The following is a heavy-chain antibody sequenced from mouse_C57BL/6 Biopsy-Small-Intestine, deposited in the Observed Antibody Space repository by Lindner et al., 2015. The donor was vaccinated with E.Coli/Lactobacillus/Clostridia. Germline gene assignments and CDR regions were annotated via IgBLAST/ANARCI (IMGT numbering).Heavy chain of an antibody. CDR2: INPGSGGT. CDR1: GYAFTNYL. D-gene: IGHD2-2*01. J-gene: IGHJ2*01. Sequence: VQLQESGAELVRPGTSVKVSCKASGYAFTNYLIERVKQRPGQGLEWIGVINPGSGGTNYNEKFKGKATLTADKSSSTAYMQLSSLTSEDSAVYFCASYGYDFDYWGQGTTLTVSS. CDR3: ASYGYDFDY. V-gene: IGHV1-54*01.